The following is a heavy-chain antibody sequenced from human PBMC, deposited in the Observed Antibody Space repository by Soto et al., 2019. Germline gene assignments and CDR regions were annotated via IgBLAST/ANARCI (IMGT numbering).Heavy chain of an antibody. V-gene: IGHV1-69*13. CDR1: GGTFSSYA. CDR3: ARGTLRPTYYFDY. Sequence: SVKVSCKASGGTFSSYAISWVRQAPGQGLEWMGGIIPIFGTANYAQKFQGRVTITADESTSTAYMELSSLGSEDTAVYYCARGTLRPTYYFDYWGQGTLVTVSS. CDR2: IIPIFGTA. J-gene: IGHJ4*02.